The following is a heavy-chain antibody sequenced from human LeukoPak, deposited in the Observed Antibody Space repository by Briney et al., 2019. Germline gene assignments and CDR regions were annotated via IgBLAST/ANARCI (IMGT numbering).Heavy chain of an antibody. D-gene: IGHD2-2*01. V-gene: IGHV1-69*13. CDR1: GYTFTSYG. CDR2: IIPIFGTA. J-gene: IGHJ6*03. CDR3: ARDPVFRGDRGCSSTSCYGVGDYYYYTDV. Sequence: SVKVSCKASGYTFTSYGISWVRQAPGQGLEWMGGIIPIFGTANYAQKFQGRVTITADESTSTAYMELSSLRSEDTAVYYCARDPVFRGDRGCSSTSCYGVGDYYYYTDVWGKGTTVTVSS.